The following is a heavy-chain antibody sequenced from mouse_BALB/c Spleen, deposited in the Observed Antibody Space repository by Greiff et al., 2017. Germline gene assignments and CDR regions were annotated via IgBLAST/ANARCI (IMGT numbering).Heavy chain of an antibody. J-gene: IGHJ1*01. CDR1: GDSITSGY. Sequence: EVQLQQSGPSLVKPSQTLSLTCSVTGDSITSGYWNWIRKFPGNKLEYMGYISYSGSTYYNPSLKSRISITRDTSKNQYYLQLNSVTTEDTATYYCARVPSTMITGDWYFDVWGAGTTVTVSS. CDR2: ISYSGST. D-gene: IGHD2-4*01. V-gene: IGHV3-8*02. CDR3: ARVPSTMITGDWYFDV.